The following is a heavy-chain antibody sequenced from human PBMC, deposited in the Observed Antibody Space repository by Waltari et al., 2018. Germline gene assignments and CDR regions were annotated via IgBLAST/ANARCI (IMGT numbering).Heavy chain of an antibody. CDR3: ARGPYDFWSGPGYYFDY. J-gene: IGHJ4*02. D-gene: IGHD3-3*01. CDR1: GYTFTSYD. Sequence: QVQLVQSGAEVKKPGASVKVSCKASGYTFTSYDINWVRQATGQGLEWMGWMNPNSGNKGYAQKFQGRVTMTRNTSISTAYMELSSRRSEDTAVYYCARGPYDFWSGPGYYFDYWGQGTLVTVSS. V-gene: IGHV1-8*01. CDR2: MNPNSGNK.